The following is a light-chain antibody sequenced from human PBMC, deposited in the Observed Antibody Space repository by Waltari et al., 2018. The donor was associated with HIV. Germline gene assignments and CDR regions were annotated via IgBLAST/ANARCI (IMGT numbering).Light chain of an antibody. CDR2: DNN. Sequence: QSVLTQPPSMSAAPGQRVTISCSGSSSNIGNNYVSWYQQLPGTAPKLLIYDNNKRPSGMPDRFSGSKSGTSATLGITGLQTGDEADYYCGTWDSSLSAVVFGGGTKLTVL. CDR1: SSNIGNNY. V-gene: IGLV1-51*01. CDR3: GTWDSSLSAVV. J-gene: IGLJ2*01.